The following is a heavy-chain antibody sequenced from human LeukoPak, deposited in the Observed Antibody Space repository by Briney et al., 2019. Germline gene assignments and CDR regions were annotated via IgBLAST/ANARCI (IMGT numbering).Heavy chain of an antibody. D-gene: IGHD1-26*01. CDR1: GFTFSSYS. CDR2: ISSSSSYI. Sequence: GGSLRLSCAASGFTFSSYSMNWVRQAPGKGLEWVSSISSSSSYIYYADSVKGRFTISRDSAKNSLYLQMNSLRAEDTAVYYCARCLGATRCAFDIWGQGTMVTVSS. CDR3: ARCLGATRCAFDI. V-gene: IGHV3-21*01. J-gene: IGHJ3*02.